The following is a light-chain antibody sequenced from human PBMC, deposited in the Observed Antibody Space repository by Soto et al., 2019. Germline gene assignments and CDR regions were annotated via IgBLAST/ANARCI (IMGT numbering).Light chain of an antibody. V-gene: IGKV3-20*01. CDR2: GAS. J-gene: IGKJ1*01. CDR1: QSVSSIY. CDR3: QQYGSSPWT. Sequence: EIVLTQSPGTLSLSPGERATLSCRASQSVSSIYLAWYQQKPGQAPRPLIYGASSRAIGIPDRFSGSGSGTDFTLTISRLEPEDFAVYYCQQYGSSPWTFGPGTKVEIK.